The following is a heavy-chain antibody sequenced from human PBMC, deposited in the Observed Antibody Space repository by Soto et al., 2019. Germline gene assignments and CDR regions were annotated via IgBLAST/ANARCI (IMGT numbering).Heavy chain of an antibody. Sequence: QVQLVESGGGVVQPGRSLRLSCAASGFIFSSYAMQWVRQAPGKGLEWVAVLSADGGTRYYEDSVKGRFTISRDNSKNPLYLEIHSLRTEDTAVYYWAREDYRYDLGGLDFWGRGTLVTVSS. V-gene: IGHV3-30-3*01. CDR3: AREDYRYDLGGLDF. CDR2: LSADGGTR. J-gene: IGHJ4*02. D-gene: IGHD4-4*01. CDR1: GFIFSSYA.